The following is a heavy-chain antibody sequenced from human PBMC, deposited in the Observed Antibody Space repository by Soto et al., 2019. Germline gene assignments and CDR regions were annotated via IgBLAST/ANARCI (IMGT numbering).Heavy chain of an antibody. Sequence: ASVKVSCKASGYTFTSYYMHWVRQSPGQGLEWMGIINPSGGSTSYAQKFQGRVTMTRDTSTSTVYMELSSLRSEDTAVYYCARSLLSGSYRIDNWFDPWGQGTLVTVSS. CDR2: INPSGGST. D-gene: IGHD1-26*01. J-gene: IGHJ5*02. CDR3: ARSLLSGSYRIDNWFDP. CDR1: GYTFTSYY. V-gene: IGHV1-46*01.